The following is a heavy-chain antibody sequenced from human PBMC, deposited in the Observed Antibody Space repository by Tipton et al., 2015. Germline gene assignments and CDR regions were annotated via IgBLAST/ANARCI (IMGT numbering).Heavy chain of an antibody. Sequence: SLRLSCAASGFTFSTYAMSWVRQAPGKGLEWVSGISASGGTTFYADSVKGRFTISRDNAKNSLYLQMNSLRVEDTAVYYCGRGGVFSNNWYPFDYWGQGTLVTVSS. CDR1: GFTFSTYA. J-gene: IGHJ4*02. CDR2: ISASGGTT. CDR3: GRGGVFSNNWYPFDY. D-gene: IGHD1-1*01. V-gene: IGHV3-23*01.